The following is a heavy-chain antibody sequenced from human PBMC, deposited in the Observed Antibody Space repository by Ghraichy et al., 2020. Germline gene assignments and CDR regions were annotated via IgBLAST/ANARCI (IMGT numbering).Heavy chain of an antibody. J-gene: IGHJ6*02. D-gene: IGHD1-1*01. CDR3: ARDPFPNWNYHYYYGMDV. V-gene: IGHV3-7*01. CDR1: GFTFSSYW. Sequence: GESLNISCAASGFTFSSYWMSWVRQAPGKGLEWVANIKQDGSEKYYVDSVKGRFTISRDNAKNSLYLQMNSLRAEDTAVYYCARDPFPNWNYHYYYGMDVWGQGTTVTVSS. CDR2: IKQDGSEK.